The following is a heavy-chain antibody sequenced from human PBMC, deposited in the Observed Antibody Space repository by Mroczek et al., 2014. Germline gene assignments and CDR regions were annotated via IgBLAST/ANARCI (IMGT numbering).Heavy chain of an antibody. V-gene: IGHV4-61*02. Sequence: QVQLQESGPGLVKPSQTLSLTCTVSGGSISSGSYYWSWIRQPAGKGLEWIGRIYTSGSTNYNPPLKSRVTISVDTSKNQFSLKLSSVTAADTAVYYCARAVDYYDSSGYPHGAFDIWGQGTMVTVSS. CDR3: ARAVDYYDSSGYPHGAFDI. D-gene: IGHD3-22*01. CDR2: IYTSGST. CDR1: GGSISSGSYY. J-gene: IGHJ3*02.